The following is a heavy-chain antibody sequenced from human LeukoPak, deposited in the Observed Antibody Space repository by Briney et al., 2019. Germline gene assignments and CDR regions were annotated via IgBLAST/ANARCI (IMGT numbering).Heavy chain of an antibody. V-gene: IGHV3-64*02. Sequence: AGGSLRLSCAASGFTFSRYTMHWVRQAPGKRLEYFSAFSSNGRSTYYADSVKGRFTPSRDNSKNTLYLQMGSLRIEDTAVYYCARELDGSGSFDYWGQGTLVTVSS. D-gene: IGHD3-10*01. J-gene: IGHJ4*02. CDR2: FSSNGRST. CDR1: GFTFSRYT. CDR3: ARELDGSGSFDY.